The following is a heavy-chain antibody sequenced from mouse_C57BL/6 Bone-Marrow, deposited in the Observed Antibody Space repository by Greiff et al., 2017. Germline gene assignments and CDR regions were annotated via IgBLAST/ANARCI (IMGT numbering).Heavy chain of an antibody. CDR3: ARDMNGSSYFSWFAY. J-gene: IGHJ3*01. Sequence: VVESGGGLVKPGGSLKLSCAASGFTFSSYAMSWVRQTPEKRLEWVATISDGGSYTYYPDNVKGRFTISRDNAKNNLYLQMSHLKSEDTAMYYCARDMNGSSYFSWFAYWGQGTLVTVSA. CDR1: GFTFSSYA. V-gene: IGHV5-4*01. CDR2: ISDGGSYT. D-gene: IGHD1-1*01.